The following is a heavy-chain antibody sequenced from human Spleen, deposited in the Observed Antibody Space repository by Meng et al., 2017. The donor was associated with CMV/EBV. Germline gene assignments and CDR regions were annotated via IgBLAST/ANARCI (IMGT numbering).Heavy chain of an antibody. CDR1: GGFLSAYY. V-gene: IGHV4-34*01. CDR2: INQRGST. CDR3: ARQTRDSGYHIDT. Sequence: SETLSLTCAVHGGFLSAYYWSWIRQPPGKGLEWIGEINQRGSTNYNPSLKSRVTISVDTSKNQFSLRLTSVTAADTALHYCARQTRDSGYHIDTWGQGTLVTVSS. J-gene: IGHJ5*02. D-gene: IGHD5-12*01.